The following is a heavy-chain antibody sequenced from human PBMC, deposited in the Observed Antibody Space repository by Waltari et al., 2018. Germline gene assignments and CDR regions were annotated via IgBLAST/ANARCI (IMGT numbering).Heavy chain of an antibody. CDR2: INHSGST. J-gene: IGHJ6*03. CDR1: GGSFSGYY. V-gene: IGHV4-34*01. CDR3: ARSRPITHYDFWSGYGAADYYYYMDV. D-gene: IGHD3-3*01. Sequence: QVQLQQWGAGLLKPSETLSLTCAVYGGSFSGYYWSWIRQPPGKGLEWIGEINHSGSTNSTPSLKSRVTISVDTSKNQFSLKLSSVTAADTAVYYCARSRPITHYDFWSGYGAADYYYYMDVWGKGTTVTVSS.